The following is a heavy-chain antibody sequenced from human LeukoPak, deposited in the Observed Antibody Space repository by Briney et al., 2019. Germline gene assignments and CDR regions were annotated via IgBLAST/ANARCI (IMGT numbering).Heavy chain of an antibody. J-gene: IGHJ4*02. CDR1: GFTFSNYG. D-gene: IGHD1-7*01. CDR2: ISHDGSNN. Sequence: GGSLRLSCAASGFTFSNYGMHWVRQAPGKGLEWVVVISHDGSNNNYADSVKGRFTISRDNSKNTLYLQMNSLRPEDTAVYYCAKVGGGTAHFAYWGQGTLAPASS. CDR3: AKVGGGTAHFAY. V-gene: IGHV3-30*18.